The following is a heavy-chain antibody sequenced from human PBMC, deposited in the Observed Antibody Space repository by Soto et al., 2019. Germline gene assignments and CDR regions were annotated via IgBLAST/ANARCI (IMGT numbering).Heavy chain of an antibody. CDR2: IYYSGST. J-gene: IGHJ5*02. CDR3: ARVSGYDFWSGSGRLDWFDP. CDR1: GGSISSSSYY. V-gene: IGHV4-39*01. Sequence: QLQLQESGPGLVKPSETLSLTCTVSGGSISSSSYYWGWIRQPPGKGLEWIGSIYYSGSTYYNPSLKSRVTISVDTSTNQLSLKLGSVTAADTAVYYCARVSGYDFWSGSGRLDWFDPWGQGTLVTVSP. D-gene: IGHD3-3*01.